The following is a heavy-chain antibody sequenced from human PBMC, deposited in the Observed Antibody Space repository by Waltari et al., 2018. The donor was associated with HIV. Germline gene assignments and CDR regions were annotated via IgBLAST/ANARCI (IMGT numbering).Heavy chain of an antibody. CDR2: IIPIFGTA. D-gene: IGHD3-16*02. Sequence: QVQLVQSGAEVQKPGSSVKVSCKASGGTFSSYDISRVRQAPGQGLEWMGGIIPIFGTANYAQKFQGRVTITADESTSTAYMELSSLRSEDTAVYYCARGSWDYVWGSYQTIRYFDYWGQGTLVTVSS. J-gene: IGHJ4*02. CDR1: GGTFSSYD. CDR3: ARGSWDYVWGSYQTIRYFDY. V-gene: IGHV1-69*01.